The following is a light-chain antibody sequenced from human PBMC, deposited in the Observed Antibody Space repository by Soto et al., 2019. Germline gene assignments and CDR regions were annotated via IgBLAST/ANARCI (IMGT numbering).Light chain of an antibody. V-gene: IGKV3-11*01. CDR3: QQRKNWPRFT. Sequence: EIVLTQSPATLSLSPVERATLSCRASQSVGSSLAWYQQKPGQAPRLLIYDASNRATGIPARFSGSGSGTDFTLTISSLEPEDFAVYYCQQRKNWPRFTFGPGTKVDIK. J-gene: IGKJ3*01. CDR1: QSVGSS. CDR2: DAS.